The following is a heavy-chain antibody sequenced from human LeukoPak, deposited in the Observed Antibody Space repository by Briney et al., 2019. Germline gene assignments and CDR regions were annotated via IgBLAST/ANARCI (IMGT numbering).Heavy chain of an antibody. CDR1: GFTFSIYV. CDR3: ARVAGNRAIDY. CDR2: ISYDGSTK. V-gene: IGHV3-30-3*01. Sequence: GGSLRLSCAASGFTFSIYVMHWVRQAPGKGLEWVAVISYDGSTKYYADSVKGRFTISRDNSKNTLYLQMNSLRTEDTAVYSCARVAGNRAIDYWGQGTLVTVSS. D-gene: IGHD2/OR15-2a*01. J-gene: IGHJ4*02.